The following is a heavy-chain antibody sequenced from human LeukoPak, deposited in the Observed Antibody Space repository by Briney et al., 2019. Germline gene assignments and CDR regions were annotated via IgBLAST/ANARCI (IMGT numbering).Heavy chain of an antibody. V-gene: IGHV3-33*01. CDR1: GFTFSNYG. CDR2: IWYDGRNQ. J-gene: IGHJ4*02. CDR3: ARGRAYCGGDCYRPGFDY. Sequence: GGSLRLSCAASGFTFSNYGMHWVRQAPGRGLEWVTIIWYDGRNQYYADSVNGRFTISRDNSKNTLYLQMNSLRVEDTAVYYCARGRAYCGGDCYRPGFDYWGQGTLVTVSS. D-gene: IGHD2-21*02.